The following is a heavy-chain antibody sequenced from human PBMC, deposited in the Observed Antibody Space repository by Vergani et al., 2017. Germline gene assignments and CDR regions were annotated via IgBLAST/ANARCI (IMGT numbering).Heavy chain of an antibody. D-gene: IGHD1-1*01. CDR2: ISYDGTQK. CDR1: GFTSRYYG. Sequence: QVHLVESGGGVVQPGRSLRLSCVVSGFTSRYYGMHWVRQAPGKGLVWVAVISYDGTQKYYADSVKGRFTISRDNSKNTLYLQVNSLRTEGTAVYYCSTKSCGTPGCQIGYFREWGQGTLVTVSS. V-gene: IGHV3-30*03. J-gene: IGHJ1*01. CDR3: STKSCGTPGCQIGYFRE.